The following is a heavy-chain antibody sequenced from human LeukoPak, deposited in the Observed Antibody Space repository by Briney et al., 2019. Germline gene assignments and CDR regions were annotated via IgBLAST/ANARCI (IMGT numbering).Heavy chain of an antibody. CDR1: GFTFSSYA. CDR3: AGEDYYDSSGARQAFDI. V-gene: IGHV3-23*01. D-gene: IGHD3-22*01. Sequence: GGSLRLSCAASGFTFSSYAMSWVRQAPGKGLEWVSAISGSGGSTFYADSVKGRFTISRDNSKNTLYLQMNSLRAEDTAVYYCAGEDYYDSSGARQAFDIWGQGTMVTVSS. J-gene: IGHJ3*02. CDR2: ISGSGGST.